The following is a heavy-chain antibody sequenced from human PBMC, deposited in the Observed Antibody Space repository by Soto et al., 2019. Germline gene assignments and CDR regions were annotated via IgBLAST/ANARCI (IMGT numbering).Heavy chain of an antibody. V-gene: IGHV4-31*03. J-gene: IGHJ6*02. CDR2: IYNTRTT. D-gene: IGHD3-3*01. CDR1: GGSINSGGYY. Sequence: TLFLTCTVSGGSINSGGYYWSWIRQTPGKCMEWIGNIYNTRTTSYNPPLRSRVTLSVDTSKKQYSLKLSSVTAADTAVYYCARDRRSFCSGHICTPHPPRLDVWGQGTTVTVSS. CDR3: ARDRRSFCSGHICTPHPPRLDV.